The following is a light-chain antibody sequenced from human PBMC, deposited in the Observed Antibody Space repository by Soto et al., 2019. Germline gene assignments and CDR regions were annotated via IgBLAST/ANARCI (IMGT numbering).Light chain of an antibody. CDR2: DAS. CDR3: QQYNSYSLT. Sequence: SAPSASLRDRGTKTWRASQSISDWLAWYQQKPGKAPKLLIYDASGLESGVPSRFSGSGSGTEFTLTISSLQPDDFATYYCQQYNSYSLTFGGGTKVDIK. J-gene: IGKJ4*01. CDR1: QSISDW. V-gene: IGKV1-5*01.